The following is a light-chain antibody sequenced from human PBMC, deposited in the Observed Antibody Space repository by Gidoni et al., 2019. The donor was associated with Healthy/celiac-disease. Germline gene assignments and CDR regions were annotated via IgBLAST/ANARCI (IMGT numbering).Light chain of an antibody. CDR3: AAWDDSLNAWV. CDR1: SSNIGGNT. CDR2: NNN. V-gene: IGLV1-44*01. J-gene: IGLJ3*02. Sequence: QSVLTQPPSASGTPGQRVIISCSGSSSNIGGNTVNWYQHLPGTGPKLLTYNNNPRPSGVPDRFSGSKSGTSASLAISGLQSEDEADYYCAAWDDSLNAWVFGGGTKLTVL.